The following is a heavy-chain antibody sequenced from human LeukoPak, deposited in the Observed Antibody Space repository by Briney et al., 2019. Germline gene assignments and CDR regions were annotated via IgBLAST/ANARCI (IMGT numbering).Heavy chain of an antibody. J-gene: IGHJ4*02. CDR1: GFAFSSYA. V-gene: IGHV3-23*01. Sequence: GGSLRLSSAASGFAFSSYAMSWVRHPPGKGLEWVSVISRRDDYTYYADSVKGRFTISRDNSKNTLYLQMNTLRAEDTAVYYCANDYRSGSFHDFWGQGTLVTVSS. CDR2: ISRRDDYT. CDR3: ANDYRSGSFHDF. D-gene: IGHD3-10*01.